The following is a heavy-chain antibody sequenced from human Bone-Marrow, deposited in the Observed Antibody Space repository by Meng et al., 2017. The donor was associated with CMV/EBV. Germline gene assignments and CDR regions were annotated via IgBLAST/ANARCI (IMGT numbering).Heavy chain of an antibody. Sequence: GGSLRLSCAASGFTFSSYSMHWVRQAPDKGLEWVAVISYDGRNKYYPDSVKGRFTISRDNSKNTLHLQMNSPRADDTAVYYCASGVGPTIEGDYWGQGTLVTVSS. CDR2: ISYDGRNK. CDR1: GFTFSSYS. CDR3: ASGVGPTIEGDY. J-gene: IGHJ4*02. D-gene: IGHD1-26*01. V-gene: IGHV3-30*04.